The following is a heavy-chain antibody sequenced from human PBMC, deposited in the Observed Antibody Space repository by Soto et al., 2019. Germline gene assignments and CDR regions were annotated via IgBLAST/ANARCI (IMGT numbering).Heavy chain of an antibody. D-gene: IGHD6-19*01. CDR2: INHSGST. CDR1: GGSFSGDY. J-gene: IGHJ6*02. V-gene: IGHV4-34*01. Sequence: SSETLSLTCAVYGGSFSGDYWSWIRQPPGKGLEWIGEINHSGSTNYNPSLKSRVTISVDTSKNQFSLKLSSVTAADTAVYYCARDNRYGSSRAYSSGWYKGGMDVWGQGTTVT. CDR3: ARDNRYGSSRAYSSGWYKGGMDV.